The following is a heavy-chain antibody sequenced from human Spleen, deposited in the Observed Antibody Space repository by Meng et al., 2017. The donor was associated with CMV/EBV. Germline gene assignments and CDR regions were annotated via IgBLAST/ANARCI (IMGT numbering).Heavy chain of an antibody. CDR1: GYTFTGYY. V-gene: IGHV1-2*02. J-gene: IGHJ6*02. CDR3: ARDQGYYYYGLAV. Sequence: ASVKVSCKAFGYTFTGYYMYWVRQAPGQGLEWMGWINPQSGGTNYAQKFQGRVTMTRDTSISTGYLELRRLRSDDTAVYYCARDQGYYYYGLAVWGQGTTVTVSS. CDR2: INPQSGGT.